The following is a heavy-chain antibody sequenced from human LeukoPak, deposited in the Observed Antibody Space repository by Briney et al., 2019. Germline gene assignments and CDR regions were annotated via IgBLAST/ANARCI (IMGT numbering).Heavy chain of an antibody. CDR2: INHSGRT. V-gene: IGHV4-34*01. Sequence: SETLSLTCAVYGGSFSGYYWSWIRQPPGKGLEWIGEINHSGRTNYNPSLKSRVTISVDTSKNQFSLKLSSVTAADTAVYYCARGVRLVTIFGVGLLDYWGQGTLVTVSS. D-gene: IGHD3-3*01. CDR3: ARGVRLVTIFGVGLLDY. CDR1: GGSFSGYY. J-gene: IGHJ4*02.